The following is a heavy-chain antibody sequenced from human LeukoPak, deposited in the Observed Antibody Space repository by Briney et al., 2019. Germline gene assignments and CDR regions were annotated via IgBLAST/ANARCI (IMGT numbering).Heavy chain of an antibody. V-gene: IGHV4-59*01. CDR2: IYSSGST. D-gene: IGHD5-24*01. CDR1: ADSNRAYY. CDR3: AATGDGYTTIDY. Sequence: SETLSLTCTVSADSNRAYYWSWIRQPPGEGLEWIGYIYSSGSTAYNSSLESRVVISQDTSKSQFSLKLSSVTAADTAVYYCAATGDGYTTIDYWGQGTLVTVPS. J-gene: IGHJ4*02.